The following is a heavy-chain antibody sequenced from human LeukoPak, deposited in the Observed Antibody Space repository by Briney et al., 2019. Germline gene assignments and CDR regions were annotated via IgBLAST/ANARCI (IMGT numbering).Heavy chain of an antibody. D-gene: IGHD6-13*01. V-gene: IGHV4-39*07. CDR3: ANQVAAAIDY. CDR1: GGSISSSSYY. CDR2: IYYSGST. Sequence: SETLSLTCTVSGGSISSSSYYWGWIRQPPGKGLEWIGSIYYSGSTYYNPSLKSRVTISVDTSKNQFSLKLSSVTAADTAVYYCANQVAAAIDYWGQGTLVTVSS. J-gene: IGHJ4*02.